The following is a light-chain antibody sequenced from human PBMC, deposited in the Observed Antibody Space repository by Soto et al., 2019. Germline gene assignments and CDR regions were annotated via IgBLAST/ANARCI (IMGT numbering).Light chain of an antibody. CDR3: SSYTSSSTYVV. Sequence: QSALTQPASVSGSPGQSITISCTGTSSDVGGYNYVSWYQQHPGKAPKLMIYDVSNRHSGVSNLFSGSKSGNTASLTISGLQAEDEADYYCSSYTSSSTYVVFGGGTKLTVL. V-gene: IGLV2-14*01. CDR2: DVS. CDR1: SSDVGGYNY. J-gene: IGLJ2*01.